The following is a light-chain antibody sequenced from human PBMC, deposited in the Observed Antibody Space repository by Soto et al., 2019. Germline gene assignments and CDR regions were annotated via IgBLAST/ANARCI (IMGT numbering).Light chain of an antibody. J-gene: IGKJ1*01. CDR3: QQYGSSGT. CDR1: QSVSNNY. V-gene: IGKV3-20*01. CDR2: GAS. Sequence: VMTQSPVTLSLSPGERATPSCRASQSVSNNYLAWYQQKPGQAPRLLIYGASNRATGIPDRFSGSGSGTDFTLTISRLEPEDFAVYYCQQYGSSGTFGQGTKVDIK.